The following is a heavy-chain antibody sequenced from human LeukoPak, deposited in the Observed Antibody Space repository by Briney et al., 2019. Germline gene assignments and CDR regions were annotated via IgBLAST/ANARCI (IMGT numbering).Heavy chain of an antibody. CDR3: ARAPYGERGGSDY. D-gene: IGHD4-17*01. CDR1: GFTLSTYS. V-gene: IGHV3-48*01. Sequence: GAPRLSCAAPGFTLSTYSKKWGRQAPGEGPGWGSYISTTTSAIYYADSVKGRFTVSRDNAKSSLYLQMNSLRADDTAVYYCARAPYGERGGSDYWGQGTLVTVSS. J-gene: IGHJ4*02. CDR2: ISTTTSAI.